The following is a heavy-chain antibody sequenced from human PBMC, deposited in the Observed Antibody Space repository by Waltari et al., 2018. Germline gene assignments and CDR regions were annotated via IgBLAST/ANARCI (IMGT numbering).Heavy chain of an antibody. J-gene: IGHJ4*02. Sequence: QVQLVQSGAEVKKPGASVKVSCKASGYTFTSYGINWVRQAPGQGLEWMGWVSAYNGYTNYAQKGKGRVTMTTDTSTSTADMELRSLRSDDTAVYYCARVGDDFWSGYFDYWGQGTLVTVSS. CDR3: ARVGDDFWSGYFDY. CDR1: GYTFTSYG. V-gene: IGHV1-18*04. CDR2: VSAYNGYT. D-gene: IGHD3-3*01.